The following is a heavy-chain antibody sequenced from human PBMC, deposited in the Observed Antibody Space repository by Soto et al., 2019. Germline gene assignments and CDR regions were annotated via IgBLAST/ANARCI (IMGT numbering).Heavy chain of an antibody. Sequence: QVQVVQSRAEVKKPGASVKVSCKTSGYTFTDYDINWVRQAAGQGLEWMGWVSPGNGNAGYAPHFQGRVTMTRDTSISTVYMELSSLTSEDTAVYFCEVTTGYWGQGTMVTVSS. J-gene: IGHJ4*02. D-gene: IGHD2-21*02. CDR3: EVTTGY. CDR2: VSPGNGNA. V-gene: IGHV1-8*01. CDR1: GYTFTDYD.